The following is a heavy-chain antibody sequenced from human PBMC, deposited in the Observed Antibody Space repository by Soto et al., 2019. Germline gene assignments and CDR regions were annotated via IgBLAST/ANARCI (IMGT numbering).Heavy chain of an antibody. V-gene: IGHV4-59*01. CDR2: IYYSGST. CDR1: GGSISSYY. Sequence: SETLSLTCTVSGGSISSYYWSWIRQPPGKGLEWIGYIYYSGSTNYNPSLKSRVTISVDTSKNQFSLKLSSVTAADTAVYYCARDGGFGEFFDWFDPWGQGTLVTVSS. J-gene: IGHJ5*02. D-gene: IGHD3-10*01. CDR3: ARDGGFGEFFDWFDP.